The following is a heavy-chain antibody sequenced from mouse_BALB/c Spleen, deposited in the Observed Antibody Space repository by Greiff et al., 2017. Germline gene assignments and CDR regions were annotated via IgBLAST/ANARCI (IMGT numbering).Heavy chain of an antibody. V-gene: IGHV1-4*02. Sequence: QVQLQQSAAELARPGASVKMSCKASGYTFTSYTMHWVKQRPGQGLEWIGYINPSSGYTEYNQKFKDKTTLTADKSSSTAYMQLSSLTSEDSAVYYCASYGYDVSYWGQGTLVTVSA. CDR3: ASYGYDVSY. J-gene: IGHJ3*01. D-gene: IGHD2-2*01. CDR2: INPSSGYT. CDR1: GYTFTSYT.